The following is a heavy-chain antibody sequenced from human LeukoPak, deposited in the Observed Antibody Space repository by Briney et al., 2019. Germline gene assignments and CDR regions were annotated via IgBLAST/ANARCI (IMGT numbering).Heavy chain of an antibody. D-gene: IGHD2-2*01. CDR3: ARGLKVMGYCSSTSCPDAFDI. Sequence: ASVKVSCKASGGTFSSYAISWVRQAPGQGLEWMGGIIPIFGTANYAQKFQGRVTITADESTSTAYMGLSSLRSEDTAVYYCARGLKVMGYCSSTSCPDAFDIWGQGTMVTVSS. CDR1: GGTFSSYA. V-gene: IGHV1-69*13. J-gene: IGHJ3*02. CDR2: IIPIFGTA.